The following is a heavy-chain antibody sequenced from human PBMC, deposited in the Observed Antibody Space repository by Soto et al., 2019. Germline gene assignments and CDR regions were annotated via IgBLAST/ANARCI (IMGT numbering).Heavy chain of an antibody. J-gene: IGHJ4*02. D-gene: IGHD3-10*01. CDR2: VFYSGAT. CDR3: ARAGFSYGHLLF. CDR1: GGPIKTGDYY. V-gene: IGHV4-30-4*01. Sequence: PSETLSLTCYVSGGPIKTGDYYWNWIRQPPGKGLEWIGYVFYSGATNYSPSLKSRAAISMDTSKNQFSLSLTSVTAADTAVYYCARAGFSYGHLLFWGQGIRVTVSS.